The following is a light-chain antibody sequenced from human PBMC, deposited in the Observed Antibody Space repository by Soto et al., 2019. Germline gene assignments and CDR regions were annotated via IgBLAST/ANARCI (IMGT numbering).Light chain of an antibody. J-gene: IGLJ1*01. V-gene: IGLV2-14*03. Sequence: QSALTQPASVFGSPGQSITISCTGTSSDGGGYNFVSWYQQHPGKAPKLMIYEVSNRPSGVSNRFSGSKSGNTASLTISGLQPEDEADYYCSSYTTSTTVVFGTGTKATVL. CDR3: SSYTTSTTVV. CDR2: EVS. CDR1: SSDGGGYNF.